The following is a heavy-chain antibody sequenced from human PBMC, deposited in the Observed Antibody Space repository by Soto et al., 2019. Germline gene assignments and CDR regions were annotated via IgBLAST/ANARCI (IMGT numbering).Heavy chain of an antibody. CDR3: ARHCIICAAWPRTTRDPYYCDY. Sequence: QLQLQESGPGLVKPSETLSLTCTVSGGSISSSSYYWGWIRQPPGKGLEWIGSIYYSGSTYYNPSLKSRVTISVYTSKDQCSLKLSSVTAADTAVYYCARHCIICAAWPRTTRDPYYCDYWGQGTLVTVSS. D-gene: IGHD4-17*01. J-gene: IGHJ4*02. V-gene: IGHV4-39*01. CDR2: IYYSGST. CDR1: GGSISSSSYY.